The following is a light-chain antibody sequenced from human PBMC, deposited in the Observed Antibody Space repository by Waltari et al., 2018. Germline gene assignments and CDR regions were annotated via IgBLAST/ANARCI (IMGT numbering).Light chain of an antibody. V-gene: IGKV1-33*01. J-gene: IGKJ4*01. CDR2: DAT. CDR3: QQYDNLPLT. CDR1: QDLDNY. Sequence: DIQMTQSPSSLSASVGARVTLTCQARQDLDNYLNWYQQKPGKAPTLLISDATKLETGVPSRFSASGSGTDFTFTISSLQPEDIATYYCQQYDNLPLTFGGGTRVEI.